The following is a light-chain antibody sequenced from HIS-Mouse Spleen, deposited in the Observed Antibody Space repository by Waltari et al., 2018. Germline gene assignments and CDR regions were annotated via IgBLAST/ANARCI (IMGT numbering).Light chain of an antibody. Sequence: SYELTQPPSVSVSPGQTASIPCSGDALPKKYSYWYQQKSGPAPVVVIYEDSKRPSGIPERFSGSSSGTMATLTISGAQVEDEADYYCYSTDSSGNHRVFGGGTKLTVL. V-gene: IGLV3-10*01. CDR3: YSTDSSGNHRV. CDR2: EDS. CDR1: ALPKKY. J-gene: IGLJ2*01.